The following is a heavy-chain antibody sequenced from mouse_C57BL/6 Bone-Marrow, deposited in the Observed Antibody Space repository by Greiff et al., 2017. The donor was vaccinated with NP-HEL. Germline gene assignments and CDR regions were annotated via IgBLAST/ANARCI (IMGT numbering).Heavy chain of an antibody. J-gene: IGHJ2*01. V-gene: IGHV5-6*01. CDR3: ARHYYSNYFDY. CDR1: GFTFSSYG. Sequence: EVQVVESGGDLVKPGGSLKLSCAASGFTFSSYGMSWVRQTPDKRLEWVATIGSGGSYTYYPDSVKGRFTISRDNAKNTLYLQMSSLKSEDTAMYYCARHYYSNYFDYWGQGTTLTVSS. D-gene: IGHD2-5*01. CDR2: IGSGGSYT.